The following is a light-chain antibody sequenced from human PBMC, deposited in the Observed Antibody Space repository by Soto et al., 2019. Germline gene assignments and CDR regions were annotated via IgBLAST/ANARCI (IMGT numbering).Light chain of an antibody. CDR3: SSYTSSSTLV. Sequence: QSALTQPASVSGSPGQSITISCTGTSSDVGSYNYVSWYQQHPGKAPKLMIYEVSNRPSGVSNRFSGSKSGNTASLTISGLQAEDEADYYCSSYTSSSTLVFGGGTEVTVL. J-gene: IGLJ2*01. V-gene: IGLV2-14*01. CDR1: SSDVGSYNY. CDR2: EVS.